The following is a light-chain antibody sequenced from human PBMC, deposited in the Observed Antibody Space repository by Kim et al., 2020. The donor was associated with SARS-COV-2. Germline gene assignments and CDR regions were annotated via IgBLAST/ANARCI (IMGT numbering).Light chain of an antibody. J-gene: IGLJ2*01. CDR1: NIASRS. V-gene: IGLV3-21*02. CDR2: DDR. CDR3: QVWDSNSDLVV. Sequence: APGETARITCGGNNIASRSVHWYQQKPGQAPVLVMSDDRKRPSGIPERFSGSNSGNTAALTISRVEAGDEADYFCQVWDSNSDLVVFGGGTQLTVL.